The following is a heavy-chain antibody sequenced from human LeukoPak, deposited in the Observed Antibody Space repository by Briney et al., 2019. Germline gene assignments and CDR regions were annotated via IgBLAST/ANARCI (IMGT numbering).Heavy chain of an antibody. J-gene: IGHJ4*02. D-gene: IGHD5-18*01. CDR3: ARHEDTAMVYYFDY. CDR1: GGSISSSSYY. CDR2: IYYSGST. Sequence: SETLSLTCTVSGGSISSSSYYWGWIRQPPGKGLEWIGSIYYSGSTYYNPSLKSRVTISVDTSKNQFSLKLSSVTAADTAVYYCARHEDTAMVYYFDYWGQGTLVTVSS. V-gene: IGHV4-39*01.